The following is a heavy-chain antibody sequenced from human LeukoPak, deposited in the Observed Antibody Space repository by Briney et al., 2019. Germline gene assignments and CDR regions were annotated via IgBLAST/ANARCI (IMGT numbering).Heavy chain of an antibody. CDR1: GFTFSSYG. CDR3: ARVWSITAAFDY. V-gene: IGHV3-30*02. Sequence: PGGSLRLSCAASGFTFSSYGMHWVRQAPGKGLEWVAFIRYDGSNKYYADSVKGRFTISRDNSKNTLYLQMNSLRAEDTAVYYCARVWSITAAFDYWGQGTLVTVSS. CDR2: IRYDGSNK. D-gene: IGHD6-13*01. J-gene: IGHJ4*02.